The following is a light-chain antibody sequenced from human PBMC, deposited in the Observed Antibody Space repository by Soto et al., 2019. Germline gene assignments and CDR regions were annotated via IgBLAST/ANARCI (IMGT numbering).Light chain of an antibody. V-gene: IGKV1-33*01. CDR2: DAA. CDR1: QYIYNY. Sequence: DIQMTQSPSSLSASVGDRVTIACQASQYIYNYLNWYQYKPGKAPKVLIFDAASLETGVPSRFSGSGYGTDFSLTINSLQPEDVATYYCQHYDNLPLTFGGGTKVEIE. CDR3: QHYDNLPLT. J-gene: IGKJ4*01.